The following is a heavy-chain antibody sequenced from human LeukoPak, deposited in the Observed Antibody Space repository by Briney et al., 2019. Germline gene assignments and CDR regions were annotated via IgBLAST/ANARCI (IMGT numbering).Heavy chain of an antibody. CDR1: GFTFSSYG. CDR2: ISYDGSNK. V-gene: IGHV3-30*18. CDR3: AKDRGATYKGGFDY. D-gene: IGHD1-26*01. Sequence: GGSLRLSCAASGFTFSSYGMHWVRQAPGKGLEWVAVISYDGSNKYYADSVKGRFTISRDNSKNTLYLQMNSLRAEDTAVYYCAKDRGATYKGGFDYWGQGTLVTVSS. J-gene: IGHJ4*02.